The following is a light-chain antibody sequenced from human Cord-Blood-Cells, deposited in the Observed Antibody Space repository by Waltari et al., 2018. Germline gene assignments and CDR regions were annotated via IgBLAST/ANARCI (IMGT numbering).Light chain of an antibody. Sequence: IRINRTPSSFPASSVERVTSTCRASQGISSYLAWYQQKPGKAPKLLIYAASTLQSGVPSRFSGSGSGTDFTLTISCLQSEDFATYYCQQYYSYPPLTFGGGTKVEI. CDR2: AAS. CDR3: QQYYSYPPLT. J-gene: IGKJ4*01. V-gene: IGKV1-8*01. CDR1: QGISSY.